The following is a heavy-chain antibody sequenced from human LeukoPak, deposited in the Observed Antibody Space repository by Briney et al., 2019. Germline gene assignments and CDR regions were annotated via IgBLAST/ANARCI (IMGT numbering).Heavy chain of an antibody. Sequence: GGSLSLSRAVSGFTLCIYWMSCVRQAPGKRVEWGANIKRDGSEKYHVDSVKDRFNNSRDNANNSLYLQTNSLRAEDTAVNYCARDGLLVVNFDYRGQGTLVTVSS. J-gene: IGHJ4*02. CDR3: ARDGLLVVNFDY. CDR1: GFTLCIYW. CDR2: IKRDGSEK. V-gene: IGHV3-7*01. D-gene: IGHD3-22*01.